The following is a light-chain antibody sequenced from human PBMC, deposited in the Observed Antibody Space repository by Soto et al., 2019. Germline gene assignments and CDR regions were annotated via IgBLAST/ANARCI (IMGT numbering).Light chain of an antibody. V-gene: IGKV3-15*01. CDR3: QESDTLLIP. J-gene: IGKJ4*01. CDR1: QGVSRK. Sequence: IVVSQSAATVSLAPGERVTFCCRASQGVSRKLAWYQHKPGQAPRLLISGASTGATGIPARFSGSGSGTEFTLTISSLQSEDCTIYYSQESDTLLIPFGGGAKVDVK. CDR2: GAS.